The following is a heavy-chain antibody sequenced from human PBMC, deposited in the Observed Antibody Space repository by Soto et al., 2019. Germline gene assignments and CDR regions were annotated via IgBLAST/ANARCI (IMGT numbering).Heavy chain of an antibody. J-gene: IGHJ4*02. Sequence: GASVKVSCKASGGTFSSYAISWVRQAPGQGLEWMGGIIPIFGIANYAQKFQGRVTITADKSTSTAYMELSSLRSEDVALYYCARGIPMTKVTPYFDYWGQGTLVTVSS. CDR1: GGTFSSYA. D-gene: IGHD4-17*01. CDR2: IIPIFGIA. V-gene: IGHV1-69*10. CDR3: ARGIPMTKVTPYFDY.